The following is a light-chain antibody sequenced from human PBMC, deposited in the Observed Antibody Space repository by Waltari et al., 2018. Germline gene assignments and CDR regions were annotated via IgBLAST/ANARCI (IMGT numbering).Light chain of an antibody. CDR1: SVYHSSNSNND. J-gene: IGKJ4*01. V-gene: IGKV4-1*01. CDR3: QQHYSSPLT. CDR2: WAS. Sequence: SVYHSSNSNNDLTWYQQQPGQSPQLLIYWASTQRSGGPDGFSGGGSGTDVTLTISSLQAEDVSLEYCQQHYSSPLTFGGGTKVEIQ.